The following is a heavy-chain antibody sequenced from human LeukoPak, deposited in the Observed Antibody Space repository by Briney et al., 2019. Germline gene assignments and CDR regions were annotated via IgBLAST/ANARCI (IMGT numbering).Heavy chain of an antibody. V-gene: IGHV4-34*01. CDR1: GGSFSGYY. Sequence: PSETLSLTCAVYGGSFSGYYWSWIRQPPGKGLEWIGEINHSGSTNYNPSLKSRVTISVDTSKNQFSLKLSSVTAADTAVYYCVGYSSSWGYFDYWGQGTLVTVSS. CDR3: VGYSSSWGYFDY. CDR2: INHSGST. D-gene: IGHD6-13*01. J-gene: IGHJ4*02.